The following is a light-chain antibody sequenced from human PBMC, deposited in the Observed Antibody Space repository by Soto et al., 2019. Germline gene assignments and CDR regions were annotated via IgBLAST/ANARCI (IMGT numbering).Light chain of an antibody. J-gene: IGKJ5*01. CDR1: QSISSY. V-gene: IGKV3-11*01. Sequence: EIVLTQSPDTLSLSPGDRATRSCRASQSISSYLAWYQQKPGQSPRLLIYDASNRATGIPARFSGSGSGTDFTLTISSLEPEDFAVYYCQQRSDWPPITFGQGTRLEIK. CDR2: DAS. CDR3: QQRSDWPPIT.